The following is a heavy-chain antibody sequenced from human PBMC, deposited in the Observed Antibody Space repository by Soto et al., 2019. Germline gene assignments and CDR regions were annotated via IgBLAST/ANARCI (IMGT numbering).Heavy chain of an antibody. Sequence: SVKVSCKASGGTFSSYAISWVRQAPGQGLEWMGGIIPIFGTANYAQKFQGRVTITADESTSTAYMELSSLRSEDTAVYYCARDPGGYYYYYGMDVWGQGTTVTVSS. CDR2: IIPIFGTA. CDR3: ARDPGGYYYYYGMDV. CDR1: GGTFSSYA. D-gene: IGHD3-10*01. J-gene: IGHJ6*02. V-gene: IGHV1-69*13.